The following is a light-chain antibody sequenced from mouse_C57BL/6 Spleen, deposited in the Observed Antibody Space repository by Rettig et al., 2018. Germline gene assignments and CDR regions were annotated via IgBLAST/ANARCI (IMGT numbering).Light chain of an antibody. Sequence: QAVVTQESALTTSPGETVTPTCRSRTVAVTTSNYANWVQEKPAHLFTGLIGGTNNRAPGVPDRFSGSLIGDKAALTITGAQTEDEAIYFCALWYSNHWVFGGGTKLTVL. CDR3: ALWYSNHWV. CDR1: TVAVTTSNY. CDR2: GTN. J-gene: IGLJ1*01. V-gene: IGLV1*01.